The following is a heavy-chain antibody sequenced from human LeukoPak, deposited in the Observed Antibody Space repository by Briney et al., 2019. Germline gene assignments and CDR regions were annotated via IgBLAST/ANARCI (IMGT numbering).Heavy chain of an antibody. CDR3: TRDLPVPSLVRGIIIYGLIDY. Sequence: GGSLRLSCEASGFNFNTISMNWVRQAPGKGLEWVSSISPDVDTIYHADSVKGRFTTSRDNAERSLYLQMNSLRAEDTAVYYCTRDLPVPSLVRGIIIYGLIDYWGQGTLVTVSS. V-gene: IGHV3-21*01. CDR1: GFNFNTIS. J-gene: IGHJ4*02. D-gene: IGHD3-10*01. CDR2: ISPDVDTI.